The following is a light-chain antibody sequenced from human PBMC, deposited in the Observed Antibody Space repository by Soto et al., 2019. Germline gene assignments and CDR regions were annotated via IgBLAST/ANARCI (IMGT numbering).Light chain of an antibody. CDR3: QQYKSYST. CDR2: NVS. V-gene: IGKV1-5*01. Sequence: DIQMTQSPSTLSSSVGDRVTITCRASQTISSWLAWYQQKPGKAPKVLIYNVSNLESGVPSRFSGSGSGTEFTLTISSLQPDDFATYYCQQYKSYSTFGGGTKVEIK. CDR1: QTISSW. J-gene: IGKJ4*01.